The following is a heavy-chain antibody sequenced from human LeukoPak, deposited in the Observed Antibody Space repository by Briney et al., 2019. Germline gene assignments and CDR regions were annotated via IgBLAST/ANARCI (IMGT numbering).Heavy chain of an antibody. Sequence: SETLSLTCAVYGGSFSGYYWSWIRQPPGKGLEWIGEINHSGSTNYNPSLKSRVTISVYTSKNQFSLKLSSVTAADTAVSYCATTREWLSSYYFDYWGQGTLVTVSS. CDR2: INHSGST. D-gene: IGHD3-3*01. J-gene: IGHJ4*02. V-gene: IGHV4-34*01. CDR3: ATTREWLSSYYFDY. CDR1: GGSFSGYY.